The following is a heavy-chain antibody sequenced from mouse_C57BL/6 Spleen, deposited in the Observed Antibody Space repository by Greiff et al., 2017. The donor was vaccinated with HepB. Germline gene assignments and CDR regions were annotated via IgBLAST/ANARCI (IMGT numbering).Heavy chain of an antibody. CDR3: ARSGTGTAWFAY. CDR1: GYTFTSYW. V-gene: IGHV1-53*01. D-gene: IGHD4-1*01. J-gene: IGHJ3*01. CDR2: INPSNGGT. Sequence: QVQLQQPGPELVKPGASVKLSCKASGYTFTSYWMHWVKQRPGQGLEWIGNINPSNGGTNYNEKFKSKATLTVDKSSSTAYMQLSSLTSEDSAVYYCARSGTGTAWFAYWGQVTLVTVSA.